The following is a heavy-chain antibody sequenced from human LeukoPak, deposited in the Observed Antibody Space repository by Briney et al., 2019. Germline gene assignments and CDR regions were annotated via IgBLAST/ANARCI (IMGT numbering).Heavy chain of an antibody. Sequence: HPGGSLRLSCAASGFTFSSYAMHWVRQAPGKGLEWVAVISYDGSNKFYADSVKGRFTISRDNSKNTLYLQMNSLRAEDTAVYYCASSVVPAALDYWGQGTLVTVSS. D-gene: IGHD2-2*01. CDR2: ISYDGSNK. CDR3: ASSVVPAALDY. V-gene: IGHV3-30-3*01. J-gene: IGHJ4*02. CDR1: GFTFSSYA.